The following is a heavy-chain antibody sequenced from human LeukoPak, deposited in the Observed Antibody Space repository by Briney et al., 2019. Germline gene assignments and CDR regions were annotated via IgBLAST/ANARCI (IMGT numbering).Heavy chain of an antibody. D-gene: IGHD4-17*01. V-gene: IGHV4-39*01. CDR3: ARDHGDFVQHD. CDR2: IYYSGIT. Sequence: SETLSLTCTVSGGSISNSNSFWAWIRQPPGKGLEWIGTIYYSGITHYNPSLESRVTISADTSTNEFSLKLRSVTAADTAMYYCARDHGDFVQHDWGQGTLVTVSS. CDR1: GGSISNSNSF. J-gene: IGHJ4*02.